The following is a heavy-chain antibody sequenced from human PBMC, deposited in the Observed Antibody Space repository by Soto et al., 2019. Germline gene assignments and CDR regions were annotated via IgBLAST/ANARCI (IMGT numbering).Heavy chain of an antibody. CDR2: ISGSGGST. CDR1: GFTFSSYA. V-gene: IGHV3-23*01. CDR3: AKDRIQLWSHLDAFDI. Sequence: GGSLRLSCAASGFTFSSYAMSWVRQAPGKGLEWVSAISGSGGSTYYADSVKGRFTISRDNSKNTLYLQMNSLRAEDTAVYYCAKDRIQLWSHLDAFDIWGQGTMVTVSS. D-gene: IGHD5-18*01. J-gene: IGHJ3*02.